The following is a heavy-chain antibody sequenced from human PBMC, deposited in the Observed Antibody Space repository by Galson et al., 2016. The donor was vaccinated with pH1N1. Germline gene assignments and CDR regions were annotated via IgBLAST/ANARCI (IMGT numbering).Heavy chain of an antibody. CDR1: GFSLSTSGMC. CDR2: IDWDDDK. Sequence: PALVKPTQTLTLTCTFSGFSLSTSGMCVSWIRQPPGKALEWLALIDWDDDKYYSTFLKTRLTNSKDTSKNQAVLTMTNMDPVDTATYYCARMTYGDYSNLFDPWGQGTLVTVSS. CDR3: ARMTYGDYSNLFDP. V-gene: IGHV2-70*01. D-gene: IGHD4-17*01. J-gene: IGHJ5*02.